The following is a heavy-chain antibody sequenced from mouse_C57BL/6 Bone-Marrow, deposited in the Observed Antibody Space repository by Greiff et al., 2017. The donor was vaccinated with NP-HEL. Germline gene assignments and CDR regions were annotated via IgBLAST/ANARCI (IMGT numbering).Heavy chain of an antibody. J-gene: IGHJ2*01. D-gene: IGHD1-1*01. V-gene: IGHV1-59*01. CDR1: GYTFTSYW. Sequence: QVQLKQPGAELVRPGTSVKLSCKASGYTFTSYWMHWVKQRPGQGLEWIGVIDPSDSYTNYNQKFKGKATLTVDTPSSTAYMQLSSLTSEDSAVYYCARDYGSSYYWGQGTTLTVSS. CDR3: ARDYGSSYY. CDR2: IDPSDSYT.